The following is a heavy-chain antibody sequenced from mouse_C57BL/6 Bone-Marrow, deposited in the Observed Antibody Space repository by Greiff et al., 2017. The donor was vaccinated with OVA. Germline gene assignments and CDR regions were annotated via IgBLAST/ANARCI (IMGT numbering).Heavy chain of an antibody. CDR1: GYTFTDYN. V-gene: IGHV1-22*01. CDR2: INPNNGGT. Sequence: VQLQQSGPELVKPGASVKMSCKASGYTFTDYNMHWVKQSHGKSLEWIGYINPNNGGTSYNQKFKGKATLTVNKSSSTAYMERRSLTSEDSAVYYCARDKYYGSSYDWFAYWGQGTLVTVSA. CDR3: ARDKYYGSSYDWFAY. D-gene: IGHD1-1*01. J-gene: IGHJ3*01.